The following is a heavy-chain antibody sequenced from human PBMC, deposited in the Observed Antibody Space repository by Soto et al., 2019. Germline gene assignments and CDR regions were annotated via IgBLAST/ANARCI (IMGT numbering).Heavy chain of an antibody. D-gene: IGHD6-13*01. J-gene: IGHJ3*02. CDR2: ISYDGSNK. Sequence: QVQLVESGGGVVQPGRSLRLSCAASGFTFSSYGMHWVRQAPGKGLEWVAVISYDGSNKYYADSVKGRFTISRDNSKNPLYLHMNSLRAEDTAVYYCAKGGSCSWYLPAAFYIWGQGTMVPVSS. CDR1: GFTFSSYG. CDR3: AKGGSCSWYLPAAFYI. V-gene: IGHV3-30*18.